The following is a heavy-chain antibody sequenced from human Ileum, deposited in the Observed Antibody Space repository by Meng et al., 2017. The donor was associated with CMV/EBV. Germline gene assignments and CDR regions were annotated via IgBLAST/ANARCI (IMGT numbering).Heavy chain of an antibody. CDR3: AKDRSAVAATSHFDY. CDR1: GSTFSSYG. J-gene: IGHJ4*02. D-gene: IGHD2-15*01. CDR2: INDNT. V-gene: IGHV3-23*01. Sequence: EVQVSESGGGLVQPGGSLRLSFTVSGSTFSSYGMSWVRQAPGKGLEWVSTINDNTYYADSVKGRFTISRDNSRSTLYLQMNSLRAEDTAVYYCAKDRSAVAATSHFDYWGQGTLVTVSS.